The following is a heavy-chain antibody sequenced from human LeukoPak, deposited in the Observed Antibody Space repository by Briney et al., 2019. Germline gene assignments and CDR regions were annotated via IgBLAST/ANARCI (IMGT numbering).Heavy chain of an antibody. CDR2: IYYSGVT. Sequence: SETLSLTCTVSGASLSSYYWSWIREVPGTGLEWIESIYYSGVTNFNPFLKRRIAMSVDTSRNLFPLKVTSVTAADTAVYYCARREGSHHSVDVWGQGTTVTVSS. CDR3: ARREGSHHSVDV. CDR1: GASLSSYY. J-gene: IGHJ6*02. V-gene: IGHV4-59*08.